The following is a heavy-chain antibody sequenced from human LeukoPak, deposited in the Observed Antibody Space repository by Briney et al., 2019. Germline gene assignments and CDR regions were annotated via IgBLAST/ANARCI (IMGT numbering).Heavy chain of an antibody. D-gene: IGHD2-8*01. CDR2: LSRGGGTT. CDR3: AKEQRIRHCSEGVCMEGYYFDY. Sequence: PGGSLRLSCAASGFSVSSNYMNWVRQAPGQGLEWVSGLSRGGGTTNYADSVKGRFTISRDKSKNMVFLQMNSLRPEDTAVYYCAKEQRIRHCSEGVCMEGYYFDYWGQGSLVTVSS. CDR1: GFSVSSNY. V-gene: IGHV3-23*01. J-gene: IGHJ4*02.